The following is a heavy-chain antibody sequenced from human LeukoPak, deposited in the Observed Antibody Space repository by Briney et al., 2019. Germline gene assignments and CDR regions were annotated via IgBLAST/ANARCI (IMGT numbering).Heavy chain of an antibody. D-gene: IGHD5-18*01. CDR3: ARRGYNYGSIDY. J-gene: IGHJ4*02. CDR1: GASISSSSYY. V-gene: IGHV4-39*01. Sequence: PSETLSLTCTVSGASISSSSYYWGWIRQPPGKGLEWIGSIYYSGSTYYNPSLKSRVTISIDTSKNQFSLKLSSVTAADTAVYYCARRGYNYGSIDYLGQGTLVTVSS. CDR2: IYYSGST.